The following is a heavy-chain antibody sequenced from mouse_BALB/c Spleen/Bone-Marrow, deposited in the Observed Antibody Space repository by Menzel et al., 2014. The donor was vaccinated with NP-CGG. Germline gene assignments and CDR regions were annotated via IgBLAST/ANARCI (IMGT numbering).Heavy chain of an antibody. CDR2: INPSTGYT. Sequence: QVQLKQSGAELAKPGASVKMSCKASGYTFTNYWMHWVKQRPGQGLEWIGYINPSTGYTEYNQKFKDKATLTADKSSTTAYMYLGSLTSEDSAVYYCARIYYYGRDYWCQGNTLTVSS. CDR1: GYTFTNYW. CDR3: ARIYYYGRDY. D-gene: IGHD1-1*01. V-gene: IGHV1-7*01. J-gene: IGHJ2*01.